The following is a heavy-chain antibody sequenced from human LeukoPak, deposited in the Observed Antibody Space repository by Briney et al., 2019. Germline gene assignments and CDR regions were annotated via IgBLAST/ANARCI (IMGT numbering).Heavy chain of an antibody. V-gene: IGHV6-1*01. CDR1: GDSVSSNSAA. Sequence: SQTLSLTCAISGDSVSSNSAAWSWIRQSPSRGLEWLGRTYYRSNWFNDYAVSVKSRITINPDTSKNQFSLQLNSVTPDDTAVYYCARGTGYYFDYWGQGTLVTVS. D-gene: IGHD3/OR15-3a*01. CDR2: TYYRSNWFN. CDR3: ARGTGYYFDY. J-gene: IGHJ4*02.